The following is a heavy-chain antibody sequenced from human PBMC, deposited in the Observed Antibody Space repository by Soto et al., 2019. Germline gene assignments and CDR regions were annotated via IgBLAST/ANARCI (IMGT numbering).Heavy chain of an antibody. J-gene: IGHJ6*02. D-gene: IGHD3-3*01. CDR1: GYLFTTYS. CDR2: IDPSDGST. CDR3: TKGFFTRQLPNHLYYGMDV. V-gene: IGHV1-46*01. Sequence: QEHLVQSGTEVKKPGASVTISCQASGYLFTTYSMHWVRQVPGQALQWMGIIDPSDGSTIYAQQFPDRLTLTRDTSTNTVYMDLTSLRSEDTAMYYCTKGFFTRQLPNHLYYGMDVWGQGTTVIVSS.